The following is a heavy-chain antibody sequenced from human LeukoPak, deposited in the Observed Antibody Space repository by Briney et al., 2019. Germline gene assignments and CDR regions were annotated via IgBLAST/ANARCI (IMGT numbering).Heavy chain of an antibody. CDR1: GFTFDDYA. Sequence: PGGSLRLSCATSGFTFDDYAMHWVRQAPGKGLEWVSLISSNGDNTNYADSVKGRFTISRDNSKDSLFLQMNSLRPEDAALYYCAKDIGGHCGSVSCYIDSWGQGTLVTVSS. V-gene: IGHV3-43D*03. CDR3: AKDIGGHCGSVSCYIDS. CDR2: ISSNGDNT. D-gene: IGHD2-2*02. J-gene: IGHJ4*02.